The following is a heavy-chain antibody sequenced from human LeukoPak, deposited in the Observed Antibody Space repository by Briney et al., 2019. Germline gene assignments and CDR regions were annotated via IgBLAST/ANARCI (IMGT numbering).Heavy chain of an antibody. D-gene: IGHD6-19*01. Sequence: GESLKISCKGSGYSFTSYWIGWVRQMPGKGLVWMGIIYPGDSDTRYSPSFQGQVSISADKSISTAYLQWSSLKASDTAMYYCARLPRRHSSGWVDYWGQGTLVTVSS. CDR1: GYSFTSYW. V-gene: IGHV5-51*01. J-gene: IGHJ4*02. CDR3: ARLPRRHSSGWVDY. CDR2: IYPGDSDT.